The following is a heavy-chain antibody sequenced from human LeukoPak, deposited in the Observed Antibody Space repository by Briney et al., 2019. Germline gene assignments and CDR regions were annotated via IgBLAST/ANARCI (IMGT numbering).Heavy chain of an antibody. CDR3: AEDTHYGGEYFQH. D-gene: IGHD4-23*01. CDR2: IRYDGSNK. Sequence: GGSLRLSCAASGFTFSSYGVHWVRQAPGKGLEWVAFIRYDGSNKYYADSVRGRFTISRDNSENTLYLQMNSLRAEDTAVYYCAEDTHYGGEYFQHWGQGTLVTVSS. CDR1: GFTFSSYG. V-gene: IGHV3-30*02. J-gene: IGHJ1*01.